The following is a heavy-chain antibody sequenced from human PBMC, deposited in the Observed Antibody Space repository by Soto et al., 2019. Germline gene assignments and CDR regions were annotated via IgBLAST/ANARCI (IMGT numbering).Heavy chain of an antibody. CDR2: IYHSGST. V-gene: IGHV4-30-2*01. D-gene: IGHD2-2*01. J-gene: IGHJ5*02. CDR1: GGSISSGGYS. CDR3: AREVRMLGYCSSTSCYRNRNRFDP. Sequence: PSETLSLTCAVSGGSISSGGYSWSWIRQPPGKGLEWIGYIYHSGSTYHNPSLKSRVTISVDRSKNQFSLKLSSVTAADTAVYYCAREVRMLGYCSSTSCYRNRNRFDPWGQGTLVTVSS.